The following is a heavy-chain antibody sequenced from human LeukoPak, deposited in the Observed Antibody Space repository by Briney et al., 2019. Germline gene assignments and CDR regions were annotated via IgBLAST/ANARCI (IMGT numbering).Heavy chain of an antibody. CDR2: ISSSSGAI. V-gene: IGHV3-48*01. D-gene: IGHD3-22*01. J-gene: IGHJ4*02. CDR1: GFTFSSYA. CDR3: ARENYDSSGYPAGYFDY. Sequence: GGSLRLSCAASGFTFSSYAMSWVRQAPGKGLEWVSYISSSSGAIYYADSVKGRFTISRDNAKNSLYLQMNSLRAEDTAVYYCARENYDSSGYPAGYFDYWGQGTLVTVPS.